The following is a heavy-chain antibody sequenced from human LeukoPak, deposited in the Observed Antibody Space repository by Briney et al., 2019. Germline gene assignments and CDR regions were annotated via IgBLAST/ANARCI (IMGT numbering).Heavy chain of an antibody. CDR1: GFTFSSYS. CDR2: ISSSSSYI. V-gene: IGHV3-21*01. CDR3: ARLVVVVPAAIRYFDH. Sequence: PGGSLRLSCAASGFTFSSYSMNWVRQAPGKGLEWVSSISSSSSYIYYADSVKGRFTISRDNAKNSLYLQMNSLRAEDTAVYYWARLVVVVPAAIRYFDHWGQGTLVTVSS. J-gene: IGHJ4*02. D-gene: IGHD2-2*02.